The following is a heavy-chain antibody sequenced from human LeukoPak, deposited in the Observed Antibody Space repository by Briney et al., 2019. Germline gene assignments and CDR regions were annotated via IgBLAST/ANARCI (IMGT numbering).Heavy chain of an antibody. CDR2: VSSNGGST. V-gene: IGHV3-64*01. CDR1: GGTFSSYA. D-gene: IGHD2/OR15-2a*01. CDR3: APKGVLGN. Sequence: QPGGSLRLSCAASGGTFSSYAMHWVRQAPGKGLEYVSAVSSNGGSTYYANSVKGRFTISRDNSKNTLYLQMGSLRAEDMAVYYCAPKGVLGNWGQGTLVTVSS. J-gene: IGHJ4*02.